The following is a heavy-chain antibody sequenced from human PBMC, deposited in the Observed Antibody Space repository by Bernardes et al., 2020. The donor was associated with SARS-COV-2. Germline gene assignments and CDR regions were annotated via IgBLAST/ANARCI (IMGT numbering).Heavy chain of an antibody. CDR2: VNSAGTT. V-gene: IGHV3-23*01. D-gene: IGHD6-19*01. CDR1: GFTFSNYA. CDR3: ARVVAGPHVGADAFAV. Sequence: GGSLRLSCAASGFTFSNYAMSWFRQTPGKGLEWISAVNSAGTTYYADSVRGRFTAARDNSKNTQYLQMSSLRSEDTAVYYCARVVAGPHVGADAFAVWGRGTTVTVSS. J-gene: IGHJ3*01.